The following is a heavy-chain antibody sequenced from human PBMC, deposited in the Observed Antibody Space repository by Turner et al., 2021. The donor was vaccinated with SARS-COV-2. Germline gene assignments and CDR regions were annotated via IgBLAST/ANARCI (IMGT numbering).Heavy chain of an antibody. V-gene: IGHV4-39*01. J-gene: IGHJ6*02. CDR3: ARLTDTAMRYYGMDV. CDR2: IYYSGST. D-gene: IGHD5-18*01. Sequence: HRQLQESGPGLVNPSEPLSLPCSVSGGSISRSSYYWGWLRQPPGKGLEWIGNIYYSGSTYYNPSLKSRVTISVDTSKNQFSLKLSAVTAADTAVYYCARLTDTAMRYYGMDVWGQGTTVTVSS. CDR1: GGSISRSSYY.